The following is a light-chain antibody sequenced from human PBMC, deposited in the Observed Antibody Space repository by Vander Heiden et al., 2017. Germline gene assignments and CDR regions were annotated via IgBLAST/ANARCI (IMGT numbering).Light chain of an antibody. CDR3: QQYNNWLPLT. Sequence: EIVMTQSPSTLSVSPGERATLSCRASQSVSSNLAGYQQKPGQHPRLLIYGASTRATGSPARCSGSGSGTAVTLPISSLQSEDFAVYYCQQYNNWLPLTFGGGTKVEIK. CDR1: QSVSSN. J-gene: IGKJ4*01. V-gene: IGKV3D-15*01. CDR2: GAS.